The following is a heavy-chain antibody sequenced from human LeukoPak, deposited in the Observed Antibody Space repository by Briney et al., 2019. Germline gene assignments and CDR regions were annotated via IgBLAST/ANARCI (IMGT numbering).Heavy chain of an antibody. Sequence: PPETLSLTCAVYGGSFSGYYWSWIRQPPGKGLEWIGEINHSGSTNYNPSLKSRVTISVDTSKNQFSLKLSSVTAADTAVYYCARTDDYWGQGTLVTVSS. V-gene: IGHV4-34*01. CDR2: INHSGST. CDR1: GGSFSGYY. CDR3: ARTDDY. J-gene: IGHJ4*02.